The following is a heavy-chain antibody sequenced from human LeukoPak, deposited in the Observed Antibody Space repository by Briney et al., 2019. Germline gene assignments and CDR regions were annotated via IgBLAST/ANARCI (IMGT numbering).Heavy chain of an antibody. CDR2: ISDSGGST. CDR3: ARDEYSSSSGLDP. D-gene: IGHD6-6*01. Sequence: GGSLRLSCAASGLTFSSYGMSWVRQAPGKGLEWVSAISDSGGSTYYADSVKGRFTISRDNSKNTLYLQMNSLRAEDTAVYYCARDEYSSSSGLDPWGQGTLVTVSS. CDR1: GLTFSSYG. V-gene: IGHV3-23*01. J-gene: IGHJ5*02.